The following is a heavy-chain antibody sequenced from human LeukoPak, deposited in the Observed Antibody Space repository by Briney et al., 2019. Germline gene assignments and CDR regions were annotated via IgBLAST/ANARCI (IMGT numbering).Heavy chain of an antibody. CDR3: ARVVWGWDTAMPTPFDY. CDR2: IKQDGSEI. D-gene: IGHD5-18*01. CDR1: GFTFSSYW. V-gene: IGHV3-7*01. J-gene: IGHJ4*02. Sequence: PGGSLRLSCAASGFTFSSYWMSWVRQAPGKGLEWVANIKQDGSEIYYVDSVKGRFTISRDNAKNSLYLQMNSLRAEDTAVYYCARVVWGWDTAMPTPFDYWGQGTLVTVSS.